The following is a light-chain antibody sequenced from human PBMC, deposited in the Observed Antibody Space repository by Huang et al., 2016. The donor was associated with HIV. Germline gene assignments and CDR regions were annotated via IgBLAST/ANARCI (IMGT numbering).Light chain of an antibody. CDR3: QQSYSELIT. CDR1: QAIGTY. CDR2: GVS. Sequence: IQLTQSPTSLSASVGERVAIACRASQAIGTYLNWCQQKPGRAPKLLISGVSSLHAGVPSRFIGSGSGTEFTLTIRGLQFDDFATYFCQQSYSELITFGQGTRLEIK. J-gene: IGKJ5*01. V-gene: IGKV1-39*01.